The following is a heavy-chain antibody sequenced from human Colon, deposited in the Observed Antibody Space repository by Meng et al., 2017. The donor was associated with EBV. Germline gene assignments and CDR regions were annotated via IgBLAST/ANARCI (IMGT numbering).Heavy chain of an antibody. D-gene: IGHD2-2*01. J-gene: IGHJ4*02. CDR3: ARVMRYQLLRFFDY. V-gene: IGHV4-4*01. CDR1: VASIRCVTG. CDR2: IYHGGSP. Sequence: QVQCREMAPTIVKAAGPPSHHCGVSVASIRCVTGGTWVRRPPGKGLEWIGEIYHGGSPNYNPSLRSRVTISSDKSKNQFSLDLTSVTAAYTAVYFCARVMRYQLLRFFDYWGQGILVTVSS.